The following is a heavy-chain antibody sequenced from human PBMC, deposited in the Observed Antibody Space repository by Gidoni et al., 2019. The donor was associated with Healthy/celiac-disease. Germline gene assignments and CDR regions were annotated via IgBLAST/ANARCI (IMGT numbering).Heavy chain of an antibody. CDR2: IWYDGSNK. Sequence: QVQLVESGGGVVQPGRSLRLSCAASGFTFSSYGLHGVRQAPGKGLEWVAVIWYDGSNKYYADSVKGRFTISRDNSKNTLYLQMNSLRAEDTAVYYCARDWSMDYDYIWGTPLGVWGQGTLVTVSS. V-gene: IGHV3-33*01. CDR1: GFTFSSYG. D-gene: IGHD3-16*01. J-gene: IGHJ4*02. CDR3: ARDWSMDYDYIWGTPLGV.